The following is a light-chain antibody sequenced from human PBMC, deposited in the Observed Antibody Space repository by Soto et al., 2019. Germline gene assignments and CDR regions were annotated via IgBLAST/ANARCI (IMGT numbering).Light chain of an antibody. Sequence: DIVMTQSPDSLAVSLGERATINCRSSQSVFYSSNNKNFLAWYQQRPGQPPKLLIYWASTRESGVPDRFSGNGSGTDFTLTISSLQAEDVAVYYCQQYYSTPPYTFGQRTKLEIK. CDR2: WAS. CDR1: QSVFYSSNNKNF. J-gene: IGKJ2*01. CDR3: QQYYSTPPYT. V-gene: IGKV4-1*01.